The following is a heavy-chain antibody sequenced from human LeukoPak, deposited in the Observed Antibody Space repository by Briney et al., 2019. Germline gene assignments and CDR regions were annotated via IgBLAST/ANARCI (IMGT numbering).Heavy chain of an antibody. CDR1: GFTFGDYA. CDR2: IRSKAYGGTT. CDR3: TRVQWLVWGPFDY. J-gene: IGHJ4*02. V-gene: IGHV3-49*04. D-gene: IGHD6-19*01. Sequence: GGSLRLSCTASGFTFGDYAMSWVRQAPGKGLEWVGFIRSKAYGGTTEYAASVKGRFTISRDDSKSIAYLQMNSLKTEDTAVYYCTRVQWLVWGPFDYWGQGTLVTVAS.